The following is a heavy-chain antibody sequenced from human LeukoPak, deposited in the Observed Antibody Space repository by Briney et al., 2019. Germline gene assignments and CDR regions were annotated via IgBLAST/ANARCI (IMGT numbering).Heavy chain of an antibody. CDR1: GFTFTTYA. Sequence: GRSLRLSCAASGFTFTTYAMHWVRQAPGKGLEWVALISYDGTNKYYADSVKGRFTISRDNSKNTLYLQMNSLRAEDTAVYYCARDSDYGDFDYWGQGTLVTVSS. J-gene: IGHJ4*02. V-gene: IGHV3-30*03. CDR2: ISYDGTNK. D-gene: IGHD4-17*01. CDR3: ARDSDYGDFDY.